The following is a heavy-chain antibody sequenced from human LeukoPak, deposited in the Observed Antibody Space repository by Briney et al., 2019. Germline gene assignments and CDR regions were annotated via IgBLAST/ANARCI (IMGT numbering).Heavy chain of an antibody. CDR3: ARVVPAATLAYYYYYYMDV. Sequence: SETLSLTCTVSGVSISSYYWSWIRQPAGKGLEWIGRIYTSGSTNYNPSLKSRVTISVDTSKNQFSLKLSSVTAADTAVYYCARVVPAATLAYYYYYYMDVWGKGTTVTISS. V-gene: IGHV4-4*07. CDR2: IYTSGST. J-gene: IGHJ6*03. CDR1: GVSISSYY. D-gene: IGHD2-2*01.